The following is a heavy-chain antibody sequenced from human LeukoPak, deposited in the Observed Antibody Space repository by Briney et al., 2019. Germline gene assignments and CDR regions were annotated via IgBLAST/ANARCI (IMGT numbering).Heavy chain of an antibody. CDR2: INPNSGST. Sequence: ASVKVSCKASGYTFTGYYMHWVRQAPGQGLEWMGWINPNSGSTNYAQKFQGRVTMTRDTSISTAYMELSRLRSDDTAVYYCARGSKSITIFGVVNRGPFNYWGQGTLVTVSS. CDR1: GYTFTGYY. CDR3: ARGSKSITIFGVVNRGPFNY. V-gene: IGHV1-2*02. J-gene: IGHJ4*02. D-gene: IGHD3-3*01.